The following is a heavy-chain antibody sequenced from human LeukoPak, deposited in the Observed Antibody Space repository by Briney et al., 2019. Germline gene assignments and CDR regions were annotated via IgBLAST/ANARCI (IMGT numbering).Heavy chain of an antibody. CDR3: AKVSGYYAPYYFDY. J-gene: IGHJ4*02. CDR1: GFTFSDFS. Sequence: GGSLRLSCAASGFTFSDFSMNWVRQAPGKGLEWVSAISGSGGSTYYADSVKGRFTISRDNPKNTLYLQMNSLRAEDTAVYYCAKVSGYYAPYYFDYWGQGTLVTVSS. CDR2: ISGSGGST. V-gene: IGHV3-23*01. D-gene: IGHD3-3*01.